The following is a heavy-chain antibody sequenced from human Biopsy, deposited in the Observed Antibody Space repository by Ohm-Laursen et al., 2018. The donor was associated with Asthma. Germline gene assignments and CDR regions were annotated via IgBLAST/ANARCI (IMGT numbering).Heavy chain of an antibody. CDR1: GGSFNTYV. J-gene: IGHJ4*02. CDR2: INSVFGTT. V-gene: IGHV1-69*13. CDR3: ARKAGSCISRTCYSLDF. Sequence: SVKVSCKSLGGSFNTYVIGWVRQAPGQGLGWMGWINSVFGTTTYPQKFQDRVTITADDSTSTVYMELSSLRSEDTAVYYCARKAGSCISRTCYSLDFWGQGTLVTVSS. D-gene: IGHD2-2*01.